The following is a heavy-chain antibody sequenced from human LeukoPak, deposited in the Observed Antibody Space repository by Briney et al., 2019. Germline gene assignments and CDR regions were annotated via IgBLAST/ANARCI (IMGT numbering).Heavy chain of an antibody. Sequence: GGSLRLSCAASGFTFSNYAMSWVRQAPGRGLEWVSSISSSSSYIYYADSVKGRFTISRDNAKNSLYLQMNSLRAEDTAVYYCARGYYDSSGHDYWGQGTLVTVSS. CDR3: ARGYYDSSGHDY. D-gene: IGHD3-22*01. J-gene: IGHJ4*02. CDR1: GFTFSNYA. CDR2: ISSSSSYI. V-gene: IGHV3-21*01.